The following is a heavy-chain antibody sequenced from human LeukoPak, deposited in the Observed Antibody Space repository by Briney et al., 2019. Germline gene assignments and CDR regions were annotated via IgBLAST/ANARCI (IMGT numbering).Heavy chain of an antibody. CDR3: ARGRGSGWYDAFDI. CDR2: IWYDGSNK. Sequence: GGSLRLSCAASGFTLSNYGIHWVRQAPGKGLEWVALIWYDGSNKFYADSVRGRFTISRDNSKNTLYVQMNSLRAEDTAVYYCARGRGSGWYDAFDIWGQGTMVTVSS. V-gene: IGHV3-33*01. D-gene: IGHD6-19*01. J-gene: IGHJ3*02. CDR1: GFTLSNYG.